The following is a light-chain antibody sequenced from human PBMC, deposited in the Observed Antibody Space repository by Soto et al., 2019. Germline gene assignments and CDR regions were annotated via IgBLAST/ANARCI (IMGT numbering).Light chain of an antibody. J-gene: IGLJ1*01. Sequence: QSALTQPASVSGSPGQSITISCTGTSSDVGAYNYVSWYQENPGKAPKLMIYEVNYRPSGVSNRFSGSKSGNTASLTISGLQAEDEADYYCSSYTILRTYVFGTGTKLTVL. CDR3: SSYTILRTYV. CDR1: SSDVGAYNY. V-gene: IGLV2-14*01. CDR2: EVN.